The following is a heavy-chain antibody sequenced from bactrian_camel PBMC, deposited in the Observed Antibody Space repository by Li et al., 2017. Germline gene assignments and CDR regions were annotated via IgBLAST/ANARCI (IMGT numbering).Heavy chain of an antibody. J-gene: IGHJ4*01. CDR3: TREAQWVGYHEFAEY. CDR1: ASSNTLRRVS. V-gene: IGHV3S53*01. CDR2: IEYDSST. D-gene: IGHD5*01. Sequence: HVQLVESGGGSVQAGGSLRLSCAASASSNTLRRVSMGWFRQAPGKEREGVAAIEYDSSTTYADSVKGRFTISKDSAKNTLYLHLNSLTREDSAMYYCTREAQWVGYHEFAEYWGQGTQVTVS.